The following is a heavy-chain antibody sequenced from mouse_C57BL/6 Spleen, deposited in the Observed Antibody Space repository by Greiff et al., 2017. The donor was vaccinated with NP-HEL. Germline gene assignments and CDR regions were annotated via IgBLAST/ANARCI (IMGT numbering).Heavy chain of an antibody. J-gene: IGHJ1*03. V-gene: IGHV1-18*01. Sequence: EVQLQQSGPELVKPGASVKIPCKASGYTFTDYNMDWVKQSHGKSLEWIGDINPNNGGTIYNQKFKGKATLTVDKSSSTAYMELRSLTSEDTAVYYCASSYYDYGGWYFDVWGTGTTVTVSS. CDR2: INPNNGGT. CDR1: GYTFTDYN. D-gene: IGHD2-4*01. CDR3: ASSYYDYGGWYFDV.